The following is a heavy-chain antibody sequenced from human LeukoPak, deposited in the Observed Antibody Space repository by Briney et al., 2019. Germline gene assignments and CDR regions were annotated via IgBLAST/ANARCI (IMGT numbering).Heavy chain of an antibody. J-gene: IGHJ3*02. Sequence: ASVKVSCKTSGYSFTSYNLHWVRQAPGQRLEWMGVINPSGGNTNYAQKFQGRVTMTRDTSTSTVYMELSSLKSEDTAVYYCARVRDGYNDAYDIWGQGTMVTVSS. V-gene: IGHV1-46*01. CDR1: GYSFTSYN. D-gene: IGHD5-24*01. CDR3: ARVRDGYNDAYDI. CDR2: INPSGGNT.